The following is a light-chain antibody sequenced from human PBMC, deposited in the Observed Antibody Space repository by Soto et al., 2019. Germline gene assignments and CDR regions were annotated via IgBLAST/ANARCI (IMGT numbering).Light chain of an antibody. Sequence: QSVLTQPPSASGTPGQRVTISCSGGRSNIGSSYVYWYHHLPGTTPKLLIYRNNQRPSGVPDLLSASKSGTSASLAISGLRSEDEALYYCATWDDSLRVVLFGGGTKLTVL. CDR1: RSNIGSSY. J-gene: IGLJ2*01. CDR2: RNN. CDR3: ATWDDSLRVVL. V-gene: IGLV1-47*01.